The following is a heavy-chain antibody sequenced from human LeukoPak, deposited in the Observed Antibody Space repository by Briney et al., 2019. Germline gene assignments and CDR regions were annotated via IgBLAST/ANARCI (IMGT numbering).Heavy chain of an antibody. D-gene: IGHD1-26*01. CDR3: ARGTFFRSYSSRYYYGMDV. V-gene: IGHV4-34*01. CDR1: GGSFSGYY. Sequence: SETLSLTCAVYGGSFSGYYWSWIRQPPGKGLEWIGEINHSGSTNYNPSLKSRVTISVDTSKNQFSLKLSSVTAADTAVHYCARGTFFRSYSSRYYYGMDVWGQGTTVTVSS. CDR2: INHSGST. J-gene: IGHJ6*02.